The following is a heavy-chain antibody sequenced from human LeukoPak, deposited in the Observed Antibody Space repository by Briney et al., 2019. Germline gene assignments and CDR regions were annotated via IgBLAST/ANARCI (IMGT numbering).Heavy chain of an antibody. CDR2: ISTDGTGT. J-gene: IGHJ4*02. CDR3: ATYSDSCYKY. V-gene: IGHV3-64*02. Sequence: GGSLRLSCAASGFIFSDYAMHWVRQAPGKGLEYVSAISTDGTGTYYAASVRGRFTISRDNSKNTLYLQMGNLRVEDMAVYYCATYSDSCYKYWGQGTLVTVSA. D-gene: IGHD2-15*01. CDR1: GFIFSDYA.